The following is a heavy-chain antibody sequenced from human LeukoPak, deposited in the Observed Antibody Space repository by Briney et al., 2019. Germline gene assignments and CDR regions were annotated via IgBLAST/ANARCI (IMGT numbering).Heavy chain of an antibody. D-gene: IGHD3-10*01. Sequence: GGSLKLSCAASGFTFSNYWMGWVRQAPGKGLEWVANIKEDGSERYYVESVKGRFTISRDNTKNSLYLQMNSLRAEDTAMYYCARPRSGYYFDYWGQGTLVTVSP. J-gene: IGHJ4*02. CDR3: ARPRSGYYFDY. V-gene: IGHV3-7*04. CDR2: IKEDGSER. CDR1: GFTFSNYW.